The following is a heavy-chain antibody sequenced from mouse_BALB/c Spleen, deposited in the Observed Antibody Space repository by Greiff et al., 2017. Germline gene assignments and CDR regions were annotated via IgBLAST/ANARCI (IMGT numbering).Heavy chain of an antibody. V-gene: IGHV1-18*01. D-gene: IGHD1-1*01. CDR1: GYTFTDYN. Sequence: VHVKQSGPELVKPGASVKIPCKASGYTFTDYNMDWVKQSHGKSLEWIGDINPNNGGTIYNQKFKGKATLTVDKSSSTAYMELRSLTSEDTAVYYCARESATYYFDYWGQGTTLTVAS. CDR3: ARESATYYFDY. CDR2: INPNNGGT. J-gene: IGHJ2*01.